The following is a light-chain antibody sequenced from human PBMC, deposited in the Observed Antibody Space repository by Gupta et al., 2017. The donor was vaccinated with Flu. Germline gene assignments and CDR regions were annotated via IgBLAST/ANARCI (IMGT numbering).Light chain of an antibody. J-gene: IGKJ4*01. CDR2: GAS. Sequence: PSSLSASVGDRVTISCRASQVISNYLNWYQQTAGKAPKLLIYGASTLQSGVPSRFSGSASGTDFTLTISSLQPEDSATYYCQQSHSTPITFGGGTKVDI. CDR1: QVISNY. V-gene: IGKV1-39*01. CDR3: QQSHSTPIT.